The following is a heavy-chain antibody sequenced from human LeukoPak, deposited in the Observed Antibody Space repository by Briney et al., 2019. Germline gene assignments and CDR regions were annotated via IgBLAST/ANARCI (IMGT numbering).Heavy chain of an antibody. V-gene: IGHV3-30*04. J-gene: IGHJ4*02. CDR3: ARDTRNTVTTASAFDD. CDR1: GFTFSSYA. Sequence: PGGSLRLSCAASGFTFSSYAMHWVRQAPGKGLEWVAVIPYDGSNKYYADSVKGRFTISRDNSKNTLYLQMNSLRAEDTAVYYCARDTRNTVTTASAFDDWCQGALVTVSS. D-gene: IGHD4-17*01. CDR2: IPYDGSNK.